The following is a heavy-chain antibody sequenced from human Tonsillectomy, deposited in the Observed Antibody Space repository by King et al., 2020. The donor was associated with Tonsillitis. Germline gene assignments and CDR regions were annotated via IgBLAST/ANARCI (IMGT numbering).Heavy chain of an antibody. V-gene: IGHV3-30*18. J-gene: IGHJ4*02. D-gene: IGHD3-16*02. CDR2: KSYDGSNK. Sequence: VQLVESGGGVVQPGRSLRLSCAASGFTFSSYGMHWVRQAPGKGLEWVAVKSYDGSNKYYADSVKGRFTISRDNSKNTLYLQMNSLRAEDTAVYYCAKDSHNYDYVWGSYRSLPDSCGQGTLVTVPS. CDR3: AKDSHNYDYVWGSYRSLPDS. CDR1: GFTFSSYG.